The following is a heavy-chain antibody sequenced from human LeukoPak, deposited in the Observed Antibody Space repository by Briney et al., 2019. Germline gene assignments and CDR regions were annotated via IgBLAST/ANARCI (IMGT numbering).Heavy chain of an antibody. CDR2: ISYDGSNK. V-gene: IGHV3-30-3*01. CDR1: GFTFGSYA. CDR3: ARSNLYFDY. Sequence: PGGSLRLSCAASGFTFGSYAMHWVRQAPGKGLEWVAVISYDGSNKYYADSVKGRFTISRDNSKNTLYLQMNSLRAEDTAVYYCARSNLYFDYWGQGTLVTVSS. J-gene: IGHJ4*02.